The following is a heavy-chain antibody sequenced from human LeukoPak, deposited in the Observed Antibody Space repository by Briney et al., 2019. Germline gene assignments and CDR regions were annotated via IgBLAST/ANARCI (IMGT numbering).Heavy chain of an antibody. J-gene: IGHJ4*02. V-gene: IGHV3-30*02. D-gene: IGHD6-19*01. CDR2: IRYDGSNK. Sequence: GGSLRLSCAASGFTFSSYGMHWVRQAPGKGLEWVAFIRYDGSNKYYADSVKGRFTISRDNSKNTLYQQMNSLRAEDTAVYYCAKGIAVAGTEPYWGQGTLVTVSS. CDR3: AKGIAVAGTEPY. CDR1: GFTFSSYG.